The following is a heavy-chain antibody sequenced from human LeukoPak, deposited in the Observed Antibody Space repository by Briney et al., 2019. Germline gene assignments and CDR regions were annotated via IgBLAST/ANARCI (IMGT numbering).Heavy chain of an antibody. V-gene: IGHV3-30*03. CDR1: GFPFSSFS. CDR2: ISYHGTNK. D-gene: IGHD4/OR15-4a*01. CDR3: ARRAGAYSHSYDY. Sequence: GGSLRLSCAASGFPFSSFSMNWVRQAPGKGLEWVAVISYHGTNKYYADSVKGRFTISRDNSKNTLYLQMNSLRAEDTAVYYCARRAGAYSHSYDYWGQGTLVTVSS. J-gene: IGHJ4*02.